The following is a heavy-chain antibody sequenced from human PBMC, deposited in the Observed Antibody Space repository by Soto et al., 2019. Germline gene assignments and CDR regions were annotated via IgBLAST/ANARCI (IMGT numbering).Heavy chain of an antibody. V-gene: IGHV5-10-1*01. Sequence: GESLKISCKASGYNFTTFWISWMRQVPGKGLEWMGRIDPSDSYSNYSPSFQGHITISADKSINTAYLHFSNLKASDTAVYYCARHFPLPTALQFYYYYYYGVDVWGHGTAVTVSS. D-gene: IGHD5-18*01. CDR3: ARHFPLPTALQFYYYYYYGVDV. CDR1: GYNFTTFW. CDR2: IDPSDSYS. J-gene: IGHJ6*02.